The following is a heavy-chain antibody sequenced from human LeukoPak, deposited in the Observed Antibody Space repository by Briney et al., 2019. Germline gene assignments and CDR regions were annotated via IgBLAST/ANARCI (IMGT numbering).Heavy chain of an antibody. CDR3: ARDPTDYYDSSGQRPYYFDY. J-gene: IGHJ4*02. CDR2: IYYSGST. CDR1: GGSISSYY. Sequence: PSETLSLTCTVSGGSISSYYWSWIRQPPGKGLEWIGYIYYSGSTNYNPSLKSRVTISVDTSKNQFSLKLSSVTAADTAVYYCARDPTDYYDSSGQRPYYFDYWGQGTLVTVSS. V-gene: IGHV4-59*01. D-gene: IGHD3-22*01.